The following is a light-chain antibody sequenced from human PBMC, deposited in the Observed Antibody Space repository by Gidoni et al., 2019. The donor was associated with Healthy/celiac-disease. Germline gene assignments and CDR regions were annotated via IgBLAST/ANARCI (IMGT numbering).Light chain of an antibody. Sequence: DIVLTQSPGTLSLSPGERATLSCRASQSVSSSYLAWYQQKPGQAPRLLIYGASSRATGIPDSFSGSGSGTVFTLTISRLEPEDFAVYYCQQYGSSPLTFGGGTKVEIK. CDR1: QSVSSSY. V-gene: IGKV3-20*01. CDR2: GAS. CDR3: QQYGSSPLT. J-gene: IGKJ4*01.